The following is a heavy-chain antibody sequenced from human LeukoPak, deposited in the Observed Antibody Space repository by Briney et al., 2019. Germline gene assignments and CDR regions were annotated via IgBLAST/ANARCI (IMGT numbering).Heavy chain of an antibody. CDR2: IYYGGRS. D-gene: IGHD3-9*01. CDR1: GGSISSYY. J-gene: IGHJ4*02. V-gene: IGHV4-59*12. CDR3: ARGRGTEEEYYDILTNYSNFDY. Sequence: SETLSLTCIVSGGSISSYYWSWIRQSPGKGLEWIGYIYYGGRSSYNPSLKSRVTISVDTSKNQFSLRLSSVTAADTAVYYCARGRGTEEEYYDILTNYSNFDYWGQGTLVTVSS.